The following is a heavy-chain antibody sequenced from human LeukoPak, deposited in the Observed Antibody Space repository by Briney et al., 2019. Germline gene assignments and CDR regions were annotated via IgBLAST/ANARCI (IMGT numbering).Heavy chain of an antibody. CDR3: ARTLMGAFDI. Sequence: PGGSLRLSCAASGFTFSTYWVSWVRQAPGKGLEWVATINQDGGEKYYVDSVKGRFTISRDNAKNSLFLQMNSLRAEDTAVYYCARTLMGAFDIWGQGTMVTVSS. V-gene: IGHV3-7*01. CDR1: GFTFSTYW. D-gene: IGHD2-8*01. J-gene: IGHJ3*02. CDR2: INQDGGEK.